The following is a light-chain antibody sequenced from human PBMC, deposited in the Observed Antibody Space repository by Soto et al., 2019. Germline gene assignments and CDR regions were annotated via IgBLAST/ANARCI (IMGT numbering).Light chain of an antibody. CDR2: GAS. CDR3: QQYDNWPPST. V-gene: IGKV3-15*01. Sequence: EIVMTQSPATLSVSPGERATLSCRASQSISSNLAWYQQKPGQAPRPLIHGASTRATGIPARFSGSRSGTEFTLTISSLQSEDFAVYYCQQYDNWPPSTFGQGTKVDIK. CDR1: QSISSN. J-gene: IGKJ1*01.